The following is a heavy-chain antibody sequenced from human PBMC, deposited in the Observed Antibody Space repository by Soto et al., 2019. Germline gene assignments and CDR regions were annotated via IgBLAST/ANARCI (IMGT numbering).Heavy chain of an antibody. J-gene: IGHJ4*02. CDR3: ATHLRVRGGIDY. V-gene: IGHV4-34*01. Sequence: QVQLQQWGAGLLKPSETLSLTCAVYGGSFSGYYWSWIRQPPGKGLEWIGEINHSGSTNYNPSINSRVTISVDTSKNQFSLKLSAVTAADTAVYYCATHLRVRGGIDYWGQGTLVTVSS. CDR1: GGSFSGYY. CDR2: INHSGST. D-gene: IGHD2-21*01.